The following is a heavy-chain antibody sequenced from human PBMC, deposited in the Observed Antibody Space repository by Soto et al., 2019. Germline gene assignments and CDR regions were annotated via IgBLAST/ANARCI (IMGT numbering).Heavy chain of an antibody. J-gene: IGHJ4*02. CDR1: GGSISSGGYS. V-gene: IGHV4-30-2*01. CDR2: IYHSGGT. D-gene: IGHD3-10*01. CDR3: ARAPITMVRGCIPQYFDY. Sequence: SETLSLTCAVSGGSISSGGYSWSWIRQPPGKGLEWIGYIYHSGGTYYNPSLKSRVTISVDTSKNQFSLKLSSVTAADTAVHYCARAPITMVRGCIPQYFDYWGQGTLVTVSS.